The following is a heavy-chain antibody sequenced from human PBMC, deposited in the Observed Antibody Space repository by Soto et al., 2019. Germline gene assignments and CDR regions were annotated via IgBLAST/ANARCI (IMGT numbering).Heavy chain of an antibody. CDR3: ASATSIAIGLRN. V-gene: IGHV1-18*01. J-gene: IGHJ4*02. D-gene: IGHD6-6*01. CDR2: NSALNGYT. Sequence: QVQVVQSGNEVKKPGASVKVSCKASGFTFTTHGFTWVRQAPGQGLEWMGWNSALNGYTNYAQNSQVRLTITTDSYTSTAYMEQRSLRSDATAVYYCASATSIAIGLRNWGEGTLVTVSS. CDR1: GFTFTTHG.